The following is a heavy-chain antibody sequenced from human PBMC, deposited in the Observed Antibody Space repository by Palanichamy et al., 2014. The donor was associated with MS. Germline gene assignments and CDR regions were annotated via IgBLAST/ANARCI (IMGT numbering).Heavy chain of an antibody. J-gene: IGHJ2*01. D-gene: IGHD7-27*01. CDR1: GFTFNSYA. CDR3: AKVLGVKLGKSYWYFDL. V-gene: IGHV3-23*01. CDR2: IGGSGGST. Sequence: EVQLLESGGGLVQPGGSLRLSCAASGFTFNSYAMSWVRKAPGKGLEWVSAIGGSGGSTYYADSVKGRFAISRDNSKNTLYLQMNSLRAEDTAVYYCAKVLGVKLGKSYWYFDLWGRGTLVTVSS.